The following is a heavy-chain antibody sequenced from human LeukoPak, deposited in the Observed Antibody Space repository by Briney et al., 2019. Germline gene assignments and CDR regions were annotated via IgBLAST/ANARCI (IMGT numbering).Heavy chain of an antibody. CDR1: GGSISSGGYY. V-gene: IGHV4-31*03. D-gene: IGHD3-10*01. CDR3: ARGDSITMVRGEI. CDR2: IYYSGST. Sequence: SQTLSLTCTVSGGSISSGGYYWSWIRQHPGKGLEWIGYIYYSGSTYYNPSLKSRVTISVDTSKNQFSLKLSSVTAADTAVYYCARGDSITMVRGEIWGQGTLVTVSS. J-gene: IGHJ4*02.